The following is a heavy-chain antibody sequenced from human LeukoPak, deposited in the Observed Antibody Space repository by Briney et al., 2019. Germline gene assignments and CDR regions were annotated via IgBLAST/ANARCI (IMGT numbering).Heavy chain of an antibody. J-gene: IGHJ4*02. D-gene: IGHD1-26*01. CDR1: GFAFSSYD. CDR2: ISYDGSDK. Sequence: GGSLRLSCAASGFAFSSYDMHWVRQAPGKGLEWVAVISYDGSDKYYVDSVKGRFTISRDNSKNTLYLKMNGLKAEDAAVYYCARVLSGSYDNYFDYWGQGTLVTVSS. V-gene: IGHV3-30*03. CDR3: ARVLSGSYDNYFDY.